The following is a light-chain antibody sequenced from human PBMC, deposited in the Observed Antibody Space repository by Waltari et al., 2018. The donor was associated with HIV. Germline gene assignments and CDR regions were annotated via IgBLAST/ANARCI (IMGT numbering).Light chain of an antibody. Sequence: DIVMTQSPDSLALSLGERATINCKSNQSVLYSSNNKNFLAWYQQKSGQRPKLLVYWASTRESWVPDRFSGSGSGTDFTLTISSLQAEDVAVYFCQQHYTTPYTFGQGTKLEIK. CDR3: QQHYTTPYT. J-gene: IGKJ2*01. V-gene: IGKV4-1*01. CDR2: WAS. CDR1: QSVLYSSNNKNF.